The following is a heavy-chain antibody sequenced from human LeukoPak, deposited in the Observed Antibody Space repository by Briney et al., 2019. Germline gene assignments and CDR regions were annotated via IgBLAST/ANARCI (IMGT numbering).Heavy chain of an antibody. V-gene: IGHV1-69*13. D-gene: IGHD2-2*01. J-gene: IGHJ3*02. CDR2: IIPIFGTA. CDR3: AKMAYCSSTSCHDAFDI. Sequence: GASVKVSCKASGGTFSSYTINWVRQAPGQGLEWMGGIIPIFGTANYAQKFQGRVTITADESTSTAYMELGSLRSEDTAVYYCAKMAYCSSTSCHDAFDIWGQGTMVTVSS. CDR1: GGTFSSYT.